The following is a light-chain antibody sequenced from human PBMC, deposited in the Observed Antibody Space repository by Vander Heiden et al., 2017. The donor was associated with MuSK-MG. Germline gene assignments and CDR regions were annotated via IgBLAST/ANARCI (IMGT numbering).Light chain of an antibody. Sequence: EIVLTQAPGTLSLSPGERATLSCRASQCVSSSYVAWYQQKPGQAPRLLIYGASSRATGIPDRVSGSRSGTDFTLTISRLEPEDFAVYYCQRYGSSPKTFGQEAKVEIK. V-gene: IGKV3-20*01. CDR1: QCVSSSY. CDR3: QRYGSSPKT. CDR2: GAS. J-gene: IGKJ1*01.